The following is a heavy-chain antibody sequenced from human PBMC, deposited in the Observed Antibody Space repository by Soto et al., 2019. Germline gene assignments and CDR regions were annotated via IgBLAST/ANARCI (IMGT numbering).Heavy chain of an antibody. CDR3: ARGPIVVVITSAFDI. CDR1: GGTFSSYA. V-gene: IGHV1-69*13. J-gene: IGHJ3*02. CDR2: IIPIFGTA. D-gene: IGHD3-22*01. Sequence: SVKVSCKASGGTFSSYAISWVRQAPGQGLEWMGGIIPIFGTANYAQKFQGRVTITADESPSTAYMELSSLRSEDTAVYYCARGPIVVVITSAFDIWGQGTMVTVSS.